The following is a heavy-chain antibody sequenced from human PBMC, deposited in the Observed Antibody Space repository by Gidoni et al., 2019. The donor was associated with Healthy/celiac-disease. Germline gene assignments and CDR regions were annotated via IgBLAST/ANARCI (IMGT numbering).Heavy chain of an antibody. CDR3: ASIDYYDSSGYPYYFDY. Sequence: CKASGGHFSRYAISWVRQAPGQGLEWMGGIIPIFGTANYAQKFQGRVTITADESTSTAYMELSSLRSEDTAVYYCASIDYYDSSGYPYYFDYWGQGTLVTVSS. J-gene: IGHJ4*02. CDR2: IIPIFGTA. D-gene: IGHD3-22*01. V-gene: IGHV1-69*01. CDR1: GGHFSRYA.